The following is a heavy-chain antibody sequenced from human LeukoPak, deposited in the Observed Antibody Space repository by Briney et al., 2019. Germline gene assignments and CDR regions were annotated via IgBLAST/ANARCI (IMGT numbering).Heavy chain of an antibody. J-gene: IGHJ3*02. D-gene: IGHD3/OR15-3a*01. Sequence: ASVKVSCKASRYTFISYVIHWVRQAPGQRLEWMGWINAGNGNTKYPQKFQGRVTITRDTSASTAYMELSSLRSEDAAVYYCARGFSAGDAFDIWGQGTMVIVSS. CDR3: ARGFSAGDAFDI. V-gene: IGHV1-3*01. CDR1: RYTFISYV. CDR2: INAGNGNT.